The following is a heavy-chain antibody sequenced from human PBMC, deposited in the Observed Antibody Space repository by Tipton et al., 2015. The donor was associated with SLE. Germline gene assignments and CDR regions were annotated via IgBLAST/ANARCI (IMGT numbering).Heavy chain of an antibody. J-gene: IGHJ6*02. CDR2: IRCDGNYK. CDR3: ANPGEATPDGMDV. CDR1: GFIFRNYG. D-gene: IGHD3-16*01. V-gene: IGHV3-30*02. Sequence: SLRLSCAASGFIFRNYGMHWVRQPPGKGLEWVAFIRCDGNYKDYADSVKGRFTISRDNAKNTLYLQMNSLRSEDTGVYYCANPGEATPDGMDVWGQGTTVSVSS.